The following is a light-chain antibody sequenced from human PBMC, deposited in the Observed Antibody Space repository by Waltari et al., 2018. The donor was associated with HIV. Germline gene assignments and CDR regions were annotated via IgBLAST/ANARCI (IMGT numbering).Light chain of an antibody. CDR3: GTWDDSLNGWEV. V-gene: IGLV1-44*01. Sequence: QSVLTQPPSASGTPGQTVTIPCSGSSSNIGNDAVNWYQQLPGTAPNLLIYSNNQRPSGVPDRFSGYKSGTSASLAISGLQSEDQADYYCGTWDDSLNGWEVFGGGTKLTVL. CDR2: SNN. CDR1: SSNIGNDA. J-gene: IGLJ2*01.